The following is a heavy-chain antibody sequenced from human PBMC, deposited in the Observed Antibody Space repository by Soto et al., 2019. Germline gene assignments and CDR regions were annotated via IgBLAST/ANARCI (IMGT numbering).Heavy chain of an antibody. D-gene: IGHD3-16*01. CDR3: TRGHRADSSGTGDH. J-gene: IGHJ4*02. Sequence: PGWSLRLSCVVSGFTFSMYWMHWVRQVPGQSPLWVSRISDDGTTTNYADSVRGRFTISRDNSKNTLYLQMNNLKPDDTAIYYCTRGHRADSSGTGDHWGQGTPVTVSS. V-gene: IGHV3-74*01. CDR1: GFTFSMYW. CDR2: ISDDGTTT.